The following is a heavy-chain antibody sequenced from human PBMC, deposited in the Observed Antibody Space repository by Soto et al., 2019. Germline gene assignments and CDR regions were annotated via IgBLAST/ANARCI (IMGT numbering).Heavy chain of an antibody. CDR2: IIPIFGTA. D-gene: IGHD6-13*01. Sequence: QVQLVQSGAEVKKPGPSVKVSCKASGDTFSSYAISWVRQSPGQGLEWMGGIIPIFGTANYAQKFQGRVKITADESTNTADMELSSVRSDDTAVYYCARDVIAAAGPAGWGQGTLVTVSS. CDR3: ARDVIAAAGPAG. V-gene: IGHV1-69*12. J-gene: IGHJ4*02. CDR1: GDTFSSYA.